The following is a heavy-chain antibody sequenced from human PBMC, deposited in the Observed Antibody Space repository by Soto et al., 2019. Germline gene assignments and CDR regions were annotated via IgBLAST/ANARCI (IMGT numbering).Heavy chain of an antibody. V-gene: IGHV1-69*13. D-gene: IGHD2-15*01. J-gene: IGHJ4*02. Sequence: ASVKVSCKASGGTFSSYAISWVRQAPGQGLEWIGGIIPIFGTANYAQKFQGRVTITADESTSTAYMELSSLRSEDTAVYYCAGYCSGGSCTIQLLPGPFDYWGQGTLVTVSS. CDR2: IIPIFGTA. CDR1: GGTFSSYA. CDR3: AGYCSGGSCTIQLLPGPFDY.